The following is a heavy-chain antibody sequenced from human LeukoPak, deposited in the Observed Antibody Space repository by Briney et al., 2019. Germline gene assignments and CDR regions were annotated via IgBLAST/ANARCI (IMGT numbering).Heavy chain of an antibody. CDR3: ARETGSAVGSTDFDY. V-gene: IGHV3-30*01. D-gene: IGHD4-17*01. CDR2: ISYDGSNK. CDR1: GFTFSSYA. Sequence: GRSLRLSCAASGFTFSSYAIHWVRQAPGKGLEWVAVISYDGSNKYYADSVKGRFTISRDDSKNTLYLQMNGLRAEDTAVYYCARETGSAVGSTDFDYWGQGTLVTVSS. J-gene: IGHJ4*02.